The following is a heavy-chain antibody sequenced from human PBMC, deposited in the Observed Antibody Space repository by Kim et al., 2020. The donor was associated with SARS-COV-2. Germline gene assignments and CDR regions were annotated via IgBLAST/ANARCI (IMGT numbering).Heavy chain of an antibody. Sequence: AHSVKGRVTISRDNSKDTLYLQMGSLRAEDMAVYYCARDGYSSSLGPFDYRGQGTLVTVSS. CDR3: ARDGYSSSLGPFDY. D-gene: IGHD6-13*01. J-gene: IGHJ4*02. V-gene: IGHV3-64*01.